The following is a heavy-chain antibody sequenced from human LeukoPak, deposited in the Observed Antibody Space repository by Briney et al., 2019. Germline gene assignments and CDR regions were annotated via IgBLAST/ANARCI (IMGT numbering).Heavy chain of an antibody. Sequence: GGSLRLSCAASGLTFSSYAMSWVRQVPGKGLEWVSGISSSGVNTYYTDSVKGRFTISRDSSKNTLYLQMNSLRAEDTAVYYCAKEPADCSRTTCQFHFYYYMDVWGKGTTVTVSS. CDR2: ISSSGVNT. J-gene: IGHJ6*03. CDR1: GLTFSSYA. V-gene: IGHV3-23*01. CDR3: AKEPADCSRTTCQFHFYYYMDV. D-gene: IGHD2-2*01.